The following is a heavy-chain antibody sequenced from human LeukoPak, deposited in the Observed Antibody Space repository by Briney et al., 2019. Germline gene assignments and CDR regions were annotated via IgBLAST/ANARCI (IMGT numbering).Heavy chain of an antibody. D-gene: IGHD3-3*01. V-gene: IGHV1-18*01. CDR1: GYTLTSYG. CDR3: ARDLKYYDFWSGSRSYYYYGMDV. CDR2: ISAYNGNT. J-gene: IGHJ6*02. Sequence: ASVKVSCKASGYTLTSYGISWVRQAPGQGLEWMGWISAYNGNTNYAQKLQGRVTMTTDTSTSTAYMELRSLRSDDTAVYYCARDLKYYDFWSGSRSYYYYGMDVWGQGTTVTVSS.